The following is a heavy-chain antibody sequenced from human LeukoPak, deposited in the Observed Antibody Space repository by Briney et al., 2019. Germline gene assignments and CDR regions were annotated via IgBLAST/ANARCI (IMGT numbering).Heavy chain of an antibody. CDR1: GGTFSSYA. Sequence: SVKVSCKASGGTFSSYAISWVRQAPGQGLEWMGGIIPIFGTANYAQKFQGRVTITTDESTSTAYMELSSLRSEDTAVYYCARGSSSIYDLWSGYNDYWGQGTLVTVSS. CDR3: ARGSSSIYDLWSGYNDY. J-gene: IGHJ4*02. CDR2: IIPIFGTA. V-gene: IGHV1-69*05. D-gene: IGHD3-3*01.